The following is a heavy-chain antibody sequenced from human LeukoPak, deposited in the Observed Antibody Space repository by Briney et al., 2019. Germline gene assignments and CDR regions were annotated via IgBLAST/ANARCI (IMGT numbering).Heavy chain of an antibody. V-gene: IGHV3-48*01. J-gene: IGHJ4*02. CDR2: ISSSSSTI. Sequence: GGSLRLSCAASGFTFSSYSMNWVRQAPGKGLEWVSYISSSSSTIYYADSVKGRFTISRDNAKNSLYLQMNSLRAEDTAVYYCARVKLGITGTTTDYWGQGTLVTVSS. D-gene: IGHD1-7*01. CDR3: ARVKLGITGTTTDY. CDR1: GFTFSSYS.